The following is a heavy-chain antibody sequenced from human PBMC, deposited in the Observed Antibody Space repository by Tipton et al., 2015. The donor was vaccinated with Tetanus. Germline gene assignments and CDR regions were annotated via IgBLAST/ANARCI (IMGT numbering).Heavy chain of an antibody. CDR2: IYYSGCT. CDR3: ARGMVSWGIFPY. V-gene: IGHV4-59*01. J-gene: IGHJ4*02. D-gene: IGHD2-8*01. Sequence: GLVKPSETLSLTCTVSGGSISSYYWSWIRQPPGKGLEWIGYIYYSGCTNYNPSLKSRVTISVDTSKNQFSLKLSSVTAADTAVYYCARGMVSWGIFPYWGQGTLVTVSS. CDR1: GGSISSYY.